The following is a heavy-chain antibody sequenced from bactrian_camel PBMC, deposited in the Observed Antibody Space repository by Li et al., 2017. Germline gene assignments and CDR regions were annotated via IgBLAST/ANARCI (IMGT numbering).Heavy chain of an antibody. CDR1: GFTFNRYV. CDR2: ISTGGGGT. Sequence: VQLVESGGGLAQPGGSLRLSCKASGFTFNRYVMSWVRQAPGKGLEWVSSISTGGGGTYVADSVKGRFTISRDNANNTLYLQLNGLKTEDTAMYYCAKDIDYRGQGTQVTVS. CDR3: AKDIDY. V-gene: IGHV3S40*01. J-gene: IGHJ4*01.